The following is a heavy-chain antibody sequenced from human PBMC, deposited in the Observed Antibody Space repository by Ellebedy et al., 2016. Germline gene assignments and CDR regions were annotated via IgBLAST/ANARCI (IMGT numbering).Heavy chain of an antibody. Sequence: GGSLRLSCAASGFTFSNFAMSRVRQAPGKGLEWVSSISRTATYIYYADSVKGRFTISRDNAKNSLSLHMSSLRIEDTAVYYCASRAIAGADTDPPIDYYYGMDVWGQGTTVTVSS. CDR2: ISRTATYI. D-gene: IGHD6-19*01. CDR1: GFTFSNFA. V-gene: IGHV3-21*06. J-gene: IGHJ6*02. CDR3: ASRAIAGADTDPPIDYYYGMDV.